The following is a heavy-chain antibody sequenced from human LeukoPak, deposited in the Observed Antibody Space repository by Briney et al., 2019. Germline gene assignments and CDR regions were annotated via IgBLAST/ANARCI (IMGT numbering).Heavy chain of an antibody. CDR2: ISWDGGST. D-gene: IGHD2-15*01. Sequence: GGSLRLSCAASGFTFDDYAMHWVRQAPGKGLEWVSLISWDGGSTYYADSVKGRFTISRDNSKNSLYLHMNSLRAEDTALYYCAKDISSGDCRGGSCYSPFDYWGQGTLVTVSS. CDR1: GFTFDDYA. CDR3: AKDISSGDCRGGSCYSPFDY. V-gene: IGHV3-43D*03. J-gene: IGHJ4*02.